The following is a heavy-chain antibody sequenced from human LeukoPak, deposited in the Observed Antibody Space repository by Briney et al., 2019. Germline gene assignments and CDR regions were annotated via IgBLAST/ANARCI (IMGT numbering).Heavy chain of an antibody. J-gene: IGHJ6*03. V-gene: IGHV3-11*01. CDR2: ISGSGSDI. Sequence: GGSLRLSCVVSGFSFSDSYMTWIRQTPGKGLEWLAYISGSGSDIYYADSVKGRFTISRDNAKNSLYLQMNSLRPEDTALYYCARGKYPDNDDYMDVWGKGTTVTVSS. CDR1: GFSFSDSY. D-gene: IGHD1-1*01. CDR3: ARGKYPDNDDYMDV.